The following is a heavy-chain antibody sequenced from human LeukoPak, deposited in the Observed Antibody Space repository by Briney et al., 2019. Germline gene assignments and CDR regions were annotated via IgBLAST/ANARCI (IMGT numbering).Heavy chain of an antibody. CDR1: GFTFNNYA. CDR2: ISGGGEAT. J-gene: IGHJ4*02. Sequence: GGSLRLSCAASGFTFNNYAMNWVRQAPGKGLEWVSCISGGGEATNYAHSAKGRFTISRDNSQNTLYLQMNSLRAEDTAVYYCARDYADYVGYFFFDYWGQGTLVTVSS. V-gene: IGHV3-23*01. D-gene: IGHD4-17*01. CDR3: ARDYADYVGYFFFDY.